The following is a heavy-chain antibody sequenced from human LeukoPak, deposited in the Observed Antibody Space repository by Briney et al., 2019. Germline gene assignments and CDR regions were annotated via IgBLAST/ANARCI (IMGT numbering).Heavy chain of an antibody. D-gene: IGHD3-22*01. CDR1: GFTFSSYS. V-gene: IGHV3-21*01. CDR3: VRVDSSGYGLHWGLDY. CDR2: ISTSSIYI. J-gene: IGHJ4*02. Sequence: GGSLRLSCAASGFTFSSYSMNWVRQAPGKGLEWVSFISTSSIYIYYADSVKGRFTISRDNAKNSLYLQMNSLRAEDTAVYYCVRVDSSGYGLHWGLDYWGQGTLVTVSS.